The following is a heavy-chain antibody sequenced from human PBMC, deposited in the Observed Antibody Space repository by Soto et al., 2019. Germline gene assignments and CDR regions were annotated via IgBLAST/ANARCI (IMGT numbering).Heavy chain of an antibody. D-gene: IGHD2-2*01. CDR1: GFTFSSYS. CDR3: ARSEPIVVVPATSDR. CDR2: IRSSSSYI. J-gene: IGHJ4*02. V-gene: IGHV3-21*01. Sequence: EVQLVESGGGLVKPGGSLRLSCAASGFTFSSYSMNWVRQAPGKGLEWVSSIRSSSSYIYYADSVKRRFTITTDNAKNSLYLQMNSLRAEDTAVYSCARSEPIVVVPATSDRWGQGTLVTVSS.